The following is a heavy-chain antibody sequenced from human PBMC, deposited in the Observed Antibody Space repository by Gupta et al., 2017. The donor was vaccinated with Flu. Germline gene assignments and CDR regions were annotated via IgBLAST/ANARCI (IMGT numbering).Heavy chain of an antibody. Sequence: EVQLLESGGGLVQPGGSLRLSCAASGFTFSSYAMSWVRQALGKGMEWVSAISGRGRSTDYADSVKGRFTSSIEHSKKTLYLQMTSVSAEDTAGDYGAKEPIGDYWCHGTMVTVSS. CDR3: AKEPIGDY. V-gene: IGHV3-23*01. CDR1: GFTFSSYA. J-gene: IGHJ4*01. D-gene: IGHD3-22*01. CDR2: ISGRGRST.